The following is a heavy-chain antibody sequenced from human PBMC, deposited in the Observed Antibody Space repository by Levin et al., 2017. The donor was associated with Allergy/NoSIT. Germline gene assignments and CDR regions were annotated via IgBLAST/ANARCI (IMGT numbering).Heavy chain of an antibody. V-gene: IGHV3-9*01. J-gene: IGHJ3*02. CDR3: ARGPSVTEVVNGFDT. Sequence: SCAASGFTFKDYAMYWVRQPPGKGLEWLSSISWNSGNIGYADSVTGRFTISRDNAKNSLYLQMNNLRIEDTALYYCARGPSVTEVVNGFDTWGQGTMVTVSS. D-gene: IGHD3-22*01. CDR2: ISWNSGNI. CDR1: GFTFKDYA.